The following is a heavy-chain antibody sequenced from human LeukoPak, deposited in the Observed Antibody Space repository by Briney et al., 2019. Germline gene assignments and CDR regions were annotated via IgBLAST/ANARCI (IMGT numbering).Heavy chain of an antibody. Sequence: SVKVSCKASGGTFSSYAISWVRQAPGQGLEWMGGIIPILGTANYAQKFQGRVTITADESTSTAYMELSSLRSEDTAVYYCARLGYCSGGSCYLYYYGMDVWGQGTTVTVSS. CDR1: GGTFSSYA. D-gene: IGHD2-15*01. CDR3: ARLGYCSGGSCYLYYYGMDV. CDR2: IIPILGTA. V-gene: IGHV1-69*13. J-gene: IGHJ6*02.